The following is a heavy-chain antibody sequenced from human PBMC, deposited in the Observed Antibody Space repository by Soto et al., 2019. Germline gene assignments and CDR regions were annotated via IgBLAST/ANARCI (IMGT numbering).Heavy chain of an antibody. CDR1: GFTFSSYG. D-gene: IGHD3-10*01. V-gene: IGHV3-30*03. Sequence: GGSLRLSCAASGFTFSSYGMHWVRQAPGKGLEWVAVISYDGSNKYYADSVKGRFTISRDNSMNTLYLQMNSLRAEDTAVYYCARYYGSGSYSRYYYGMDVWGQGTTVTVSS. J-gene: IGHJ6*02. CDR3: ARYYGSGSYSRYYYGMDV. CDR2: ISYDGSNK.